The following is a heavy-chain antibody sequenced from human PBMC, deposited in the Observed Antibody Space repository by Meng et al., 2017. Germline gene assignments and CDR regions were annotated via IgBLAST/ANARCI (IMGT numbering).Heavy chain of an antibody. J-gene: IGHJ4*02. CDR3: ARDFDY. CDR2: ITKDGSRK. V-gene: IGHV3-30*16. Sequence: QVRVVESGGDVVPPGRPLTLSCAASGFIFSNYEMHWVRQAPGKGLEWVACITKDGSRKYYLGSVRGRFTISRDNSKNTLYLEMNSLRSEDTALYYCARDFDYWGQGTLVTVSS. CDR1: GFIFSNYE.